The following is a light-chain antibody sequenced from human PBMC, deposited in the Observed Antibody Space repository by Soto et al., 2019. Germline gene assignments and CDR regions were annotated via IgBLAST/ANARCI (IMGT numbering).Light chain of an antibody. Sequence: IPLTQSPSSLSASVGDRVTITCRASQGISSYLAWYQQKPGIAPRLLIYAASTLQCGVPSRFSGSGSVTDFTPTNSSLQPEDFATYSCQQLNSYPITFGEGTRMEFK. CDR1: QGISSY. CDR3: QQLNSYPIT. V-gene: IGKV1-9*01. CDR2: AAS. J-gene: IGKJ5*01.